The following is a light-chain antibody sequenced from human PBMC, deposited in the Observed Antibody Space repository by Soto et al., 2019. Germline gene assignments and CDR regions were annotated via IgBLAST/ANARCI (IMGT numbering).Light chain of an antibody. CDR3: QQYSASPRT. V-gene: IGKV3D-15*01. Sequence: EIVMTQSPATLSVSPGERVTLSCRASQSVSNNLVWYQQKPGQAPRLLIHSASTRAPGIPDRFSASGAGTDFTLTISRLEPEDSAVYYCQQYSASPRTFGPGTKVEI. CDR1: QSVSNN. J-gene: IGKJ1*01. CDR2: SAS.